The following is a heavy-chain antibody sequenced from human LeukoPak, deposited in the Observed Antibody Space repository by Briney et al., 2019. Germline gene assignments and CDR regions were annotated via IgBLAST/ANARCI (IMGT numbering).Heavy chain of an antibody. V-gene: IGHV4-61*02. CDR2: IHAGGST. Sequence: PSETLSLTCTVSGGSISSGNYYWSWIRQPAGKGLEWIGRIHAGGSTNYNPSLKSRVTISLDTSKNQFSLQLSSVTAADTAVYYCAGSYRLDYWGQGTLVTVSS. J-gene: IGHJ4*02. CDR3: AGSYRLDY. CDR1: GGSISSGNYY. D-gene: IGHD1-26*01.